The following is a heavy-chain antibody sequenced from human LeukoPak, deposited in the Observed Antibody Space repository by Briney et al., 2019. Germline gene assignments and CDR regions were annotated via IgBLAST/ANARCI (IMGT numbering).Heavy chain of an antibody. Sequence: GGSLRLSCATSGFSFSSYAMSWVRQAPGKGLEWVSAMSSSDDGRCYAASVRGRFTISRDTSRSTLYLQMNSLRAEDTAVYYCARGGSYLSAFDIWGQGTMVTVSS. J-gene: IGHJ3*02. CDR1: GFSFSSYA. CDR2: MSSSDDGR. V-gene: IGHV3-23*01. CDR3: ARGGSYLSAFDI. D-gene: IGHD1-26*01.